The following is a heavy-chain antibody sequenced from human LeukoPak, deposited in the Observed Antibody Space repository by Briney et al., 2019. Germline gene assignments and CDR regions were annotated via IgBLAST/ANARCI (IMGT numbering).Heavy chain of an antibody. D-gene: IGHD5-12*01. V-gene: IGHV3-7*01. CDR2: IKQDGSAK. CDR3: AKIRQWLSLTCFADY. J-gene: IGHJ4*02. CDR1: DFTVSTYP. Sequence: QTGGSLILSCAASDFTVSTYPMSWVRQAPGKGLEWVANIKQDGSAKFHVDSVRGRFTISRDNANNSLYPQMNSLRDEDTAVYYCAKIRQWLSLTCFADYWGQGTLVTVSS.